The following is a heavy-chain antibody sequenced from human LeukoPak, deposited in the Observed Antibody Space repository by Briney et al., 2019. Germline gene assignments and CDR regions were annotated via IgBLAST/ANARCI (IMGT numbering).Heavy chain of an antibody. J-gene: IGHJ4*02. CDR3: ARGGGPYDSSGYYHLDY. CDR2: IIAGNGDA. CDR1: GYTFTTYA. Sequence: ASVKVSCKASGYTFTTYAVHWVRQAPGQRLEWMGWIIAGNGDAKYSQKFQGRVTITRDTSASTAHMELSSLGSEDTAVYYCARGGGPYDSSGYYHLDYWGQGTLVTVSS. D-gene: IGHD3-22*01. V-gene: IGHV1-3*01.